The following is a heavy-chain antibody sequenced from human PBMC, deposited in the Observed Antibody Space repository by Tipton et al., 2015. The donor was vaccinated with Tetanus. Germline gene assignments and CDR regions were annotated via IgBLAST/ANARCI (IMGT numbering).Heavy chain of an antibody. Sequence: SLRLSCAVSGFTFSDYSMNWVRQAPGKGLEWISCINARTHTIYYADSVKGRFTISRDNAKNSLYLQMTSLRDEDTAVYYCARDRGYYGSGSYTYFDYWGQGTQVTVSS. J-gene: IGHJ4*02. V-gene: IGHV3-48*02. CDR3: ARDRGYYGSGSYTYFDY. CDR2: INARTHTI. D-gene: IGHD3-10*01. CDR1: GFTFSDYS.